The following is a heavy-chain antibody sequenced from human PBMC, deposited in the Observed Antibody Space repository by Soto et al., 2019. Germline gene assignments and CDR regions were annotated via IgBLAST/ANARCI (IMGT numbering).Heavy chain of an antibody. J-gene: IGHJ5*02. CDR3: ARVLLWLGELLSWFDP. CDR1: GGSISSSNW. V-gene: IGHV4-4*02. D-gene: IGHD3-10*01. Sequence: QVQLQESGPGLVKPSGTLSLTCAVSGGSISSSNWWSWVRQPPGKGLEWIGEIYHSGSTNYNPSLKGPVTISVDKSKNPVSLKLSSVTAADTAVYYCARVLLWLGELLSWFDPLGQGTLVTVSS. CDR2: IYHSGST.